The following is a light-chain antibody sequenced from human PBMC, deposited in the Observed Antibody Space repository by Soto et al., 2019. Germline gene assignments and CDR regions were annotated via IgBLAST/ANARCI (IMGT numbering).Light chain of an antibody. V-gene: IGKV1-39*01. CDR2: AVS. Sequence: DIQVTQSPSSLSASVGDRLTITCRASQDINNYLHWYQQKPGKAPKLLIYAVSNLHSGVPSRFSGSGSGTDFTLTISSLQPEDFATYYCQQRETFGPGTKVDVK. J-gene: IGKJ3*01. CDR1: QDINNY. CDR3: QQRET.